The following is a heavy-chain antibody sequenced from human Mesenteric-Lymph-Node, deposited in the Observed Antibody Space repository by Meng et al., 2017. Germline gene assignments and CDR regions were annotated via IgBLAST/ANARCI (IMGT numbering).Heavy chain of an antibody. V-gene: IGHV4-61*02. J-gene: IGHJ4*02. CDR3: ARVASGYPGVY. D-gene: IGHD5-12*01. CDR1: GGSISSGSYY. Sequence: SETLSLTCTVSGGSISSGSYYWSWIRQPAGKGLEWIGRIYTSGSTNYNPSLKSRVTMSVDTSKNHFSLKLSSVTAADTAVYYCARVASGYPGVYWGRGTLVTVSS. CDR2: IYTSGST.